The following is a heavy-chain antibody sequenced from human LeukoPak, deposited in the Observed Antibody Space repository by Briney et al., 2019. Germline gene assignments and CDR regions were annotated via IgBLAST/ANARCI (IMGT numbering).Heavy chain of an antibody. CDR2: ISGSGGST. J-gene: IGHJ3*02. CDR1: GFTFSSYA. Sequence: PGGSLRLSCAASGFTFSSYAMCWVRQAPGKGLEWVSAISGSGGSTYYADSVKGRFTISRDNSKNTLYLRMNSLRAEDTAVYYCAKDSWIQLWLRGAFDIWGQGTMVTVSS. V-gene: IGHV3-23*01. CDR3: AKDSWIQLWLRGAFDI. D-gene: IGHD5-18*01.